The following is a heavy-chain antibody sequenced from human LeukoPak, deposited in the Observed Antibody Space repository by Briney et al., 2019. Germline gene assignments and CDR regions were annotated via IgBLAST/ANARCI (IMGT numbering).Heavy chain of an antibody. CDR2: ISSSGSTI. CDR3: ATLLLVCEACPNDY. D-gene: IGHD3-10*01. J-gene: IGHJ4*02. Sequence: GGSLRLSCAASGFTFSSYEMSWVRQAPGKGREWVSYISSSGSTIYYADSVKGRFTISRHHAKTSLYLQMNSLRAEHTAVYYCATLLLVCEACPNDYWGQGTLVTVSS. V-gene: IGHV3-48*03. CDR1: GFTFSSYE.